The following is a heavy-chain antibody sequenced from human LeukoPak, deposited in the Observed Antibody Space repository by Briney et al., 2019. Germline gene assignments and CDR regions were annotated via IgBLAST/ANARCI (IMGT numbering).Heavy chain of an antibody. D-gene: IGHD5-12*01. CDR1: GFTFSDYY. V-gene: IGHV3-11*01. CDR3: AREGASNGYHCMDV. CDR2: ISSSGSTI. J-gene: IGHJ6*02. Sequence: PGGSLRLSCAASGFTFSDYYMSWIRQAPGKGLEWVSYISSSGSTIYYADSVKGRFTISRDNSKNTLFLQMSSLKAEDTAVYYCAREGASNGYHCMDVWGQGTTVSVS.